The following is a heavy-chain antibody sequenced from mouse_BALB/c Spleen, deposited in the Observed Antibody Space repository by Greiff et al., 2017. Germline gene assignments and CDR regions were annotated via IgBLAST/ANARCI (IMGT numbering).Heavy chain of an antibody. J-gene: IGHJ3*01. CDR1: GYTFTDYA. Sequence: VQVVESGAELVRPGVSVKISCKGSGYTFTDYAMHWVKQSHAKSLEWIGVISTYYGDASYNQKFKGKATMTVDKSSSTAYMELARLTSEDSAIYYCARLWGYYDGPFAYWGQGTLVTVAA. V-gene: IGHV1S137*01. D-gene: IGHD2-3*01. CDR3: ARLWGYYDGPFAY. CDR2: ISTYYGDA.